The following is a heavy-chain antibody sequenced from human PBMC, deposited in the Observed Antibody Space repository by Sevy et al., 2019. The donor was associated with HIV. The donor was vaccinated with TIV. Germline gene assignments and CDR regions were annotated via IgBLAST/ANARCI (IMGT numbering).Heavy chain of an antibody. CDR2: ISYDGSNK. J-gene: IGHJ4*02. CDR1: GFTFSNYA. V-gene: IGHV3-30-3*01. CDR3: ARDSDYYDSSGLVSADY. Sequence: GGSLRLSCAASGFTFSNYAMHWVRQAPGKGLEWVAVISYDGSNKYSADSVKGRFTISRDNSKNTLYLQMNSLRAEDTAVYCCARDSDYYDSSGLVSADYWGQGTLVTVSS. D-gene: IGHD3-22*01.